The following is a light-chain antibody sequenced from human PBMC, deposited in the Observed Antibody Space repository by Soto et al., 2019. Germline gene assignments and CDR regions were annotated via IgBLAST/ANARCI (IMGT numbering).Light chain of an antibody. Sequence: QSVLTQPPSVSGAPGQRVNISCSGSSSNIGAGYVVHWYQQLPGAAPKLLIFSDNNRPSGVPDRFSGSKSGTSASLAITGLRAEDEADYYCQSYDNNSDYVFGTGTQLTVL. V-gene: IGLV1-40*01. J-gene: IGLJ1*01. CDR1: SSNIGAGYV. CDR2: SDN. CDR3: QSYDNNSDYV.